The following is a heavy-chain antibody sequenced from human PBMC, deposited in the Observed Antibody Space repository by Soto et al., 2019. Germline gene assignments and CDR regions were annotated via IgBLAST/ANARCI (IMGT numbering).Heavy chain of an antibody. CDR2: IYPGDSET. Sequence: GESLKISCKGSGYSFSTYWIGWVRQLPGKGLEWMGIIYPGDSETRYRPSFQAQVTISADKSISTAYLQWSSLKASDTAMYYCARTGSSFDWFDPWGQGTLVTVSS. V-gene: IGHV5-51*01. CDR1: GYSFSTYW. D-gene: IGHD1-1*01. J-gene: IGHJ5*02. CDR3: ARTGSSFDWFDP.